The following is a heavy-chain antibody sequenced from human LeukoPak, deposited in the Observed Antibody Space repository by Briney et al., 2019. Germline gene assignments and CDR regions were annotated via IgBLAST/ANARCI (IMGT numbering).Heavy chain of an antibody. J-gene: IGHJ6*03. D-gene: IGHD1-1*01. Sequence: SETLSLTCTVSGGSISSYYWTWIRQPPGKGQEWIGYVDHTGSTNFNPSLNGRVSISRDTTKNLFSLRLRSVTAADTAVYFCARGRVSSSTWYSTYYYYFYMDVWGKGTTVTVSS. CDR3: ARGRVSSSTWYSTYYYYFYMDV. V-gene: IGHV4-59*01. CDR2: VDHTGST. CDR1: GGSISSYY.